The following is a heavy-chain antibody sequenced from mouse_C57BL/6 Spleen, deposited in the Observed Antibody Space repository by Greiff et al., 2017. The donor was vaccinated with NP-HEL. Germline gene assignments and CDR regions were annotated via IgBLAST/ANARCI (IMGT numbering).Heavy chain of an antibody. J-gene: IGHJ3*01. Sequence: EVQLVESGGGLVQPGGSLKLSCAASGFTFSDYYMYWVRQTPEKRLEWVAYISNGGGSTYYPDTVKGRFTISRDNAKNTLYLQMSRLKSEDTAMYYCARQWDGFAYWGQGTLVTVSA. CDR1: GFTFSDYY. D-gene: IGHD4-1*01. V-gene: IGHV5-12*01. CDR3: ARQWDGFAY. CDR2: ISNGGGST.